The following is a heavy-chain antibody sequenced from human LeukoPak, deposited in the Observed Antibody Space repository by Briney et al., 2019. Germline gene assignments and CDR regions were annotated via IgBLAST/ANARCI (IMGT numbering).Heavy chain of an antibody. Sequence: PSETLSLTCAVSGYSISSGYYWGWIRQPPGKGLEWIGSIDHSGSTYYNPSLKSRVTISVDTSKNQFSLKLSSVTAADTAVYYCARHADVVVVVAANNWFDPWGQGTLVTVSS. J-gene: IGHJ5*02. D-gene: IGHD2-15*01. CDR1: GYSISSGYY. CDR3: ARHADVVVVVAANNWFDP. CDR2: IDHSGST. V-gene: IGHV4-38-2*01.